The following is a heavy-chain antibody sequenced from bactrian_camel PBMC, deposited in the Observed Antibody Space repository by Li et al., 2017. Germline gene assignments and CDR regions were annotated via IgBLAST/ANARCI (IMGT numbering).Heavy chain of an antibody. V-gene: IGHV3S55*01. CDR1: GYNVVTLC. CDR3: AARGASFCVGAHMDVLSYGT. J-gene: IGHJ6*01. Sequence: HVQLVESGGGSVQAGGSLRLSCAVASGYNVVTLCMGWFRQAPGKEREGVAVINRRGSTAYAESVKGRFTISKINAEKTLYLEMDSLKPEDTAMYYCAARGASFCVGAHMDVLSYGTWGQGTQVTVS. CDR2: INRRGST. D-gene: IGHD3*01.